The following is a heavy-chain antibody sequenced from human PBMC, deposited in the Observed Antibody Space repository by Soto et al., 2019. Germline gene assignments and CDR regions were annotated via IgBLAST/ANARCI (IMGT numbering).Heavy chain of an antibody. CDR3: ARARTYGSGSYYTPFDY. J-gene: IGHJ4*02. CDR2: ISAYNGNT. Sequence: QVQLVQSGAEVKKPGASVKVSCKASGYTFTSYGISWVRQAPGQGLEWVGWISAYNGNTNYAQKLQGRVTMTTDTSTSTAYMELRSLRSDDTAVYYCARARTYGSGSYYTPFDYWGQGTLVTVSS. CDR1: GYTFTSYG. D-gene: IGHD3-10*01. V-gene: IGHV1-18*01.